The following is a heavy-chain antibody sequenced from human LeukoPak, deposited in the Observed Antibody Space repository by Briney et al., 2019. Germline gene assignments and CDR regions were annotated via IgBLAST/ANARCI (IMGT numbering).Heavy chain of an antibody. D-gene: IGHD6-19*01. J-gene: IGHJ4*02. CDR2: TSWNSGSI. CDR1: GFTFDDYA. CDR3: AKDVGSSGWYYFDY. V-gene: IGHV3-9*03. Sequence: PVRSLRLSCAASGFTFDDYAMHWVRQAPGKGLEWVSGTSWNSGSIGYADSVKGRFTISRDNAKNSLYLQMNSLRAEDMALYYCAKDVGSSGWYYFDYWGQGTLVTVSS.